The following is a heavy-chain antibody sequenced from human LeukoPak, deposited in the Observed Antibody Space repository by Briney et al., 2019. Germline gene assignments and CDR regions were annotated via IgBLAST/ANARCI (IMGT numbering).Heavy chain of an antibody. Sequence: ETLSLTCAVYGGSFSGYYWSWIRQPPGKGLEWIGEINHSGSTNYNPSLKSRVTISVDTSKNQFSLKLSSVTAADTAVYYCARSGITGLAFDIWGQGTMVTVSS. V-gene: IGHV4-34*01. J-gene: IGHJ3*02. CDR2: INHSGST. D-gene: IGHD1-20*01. CDR3: ARSGITGLAFDI. CDR1: GGSFSGYY.